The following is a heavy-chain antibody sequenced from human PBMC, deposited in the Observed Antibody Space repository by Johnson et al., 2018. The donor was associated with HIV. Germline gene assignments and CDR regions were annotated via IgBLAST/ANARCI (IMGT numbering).Heavy chain of an antibody. CDR1: GFTFDDYG. CDR3: ARSSGYYGTDAFDI. Sequence: VQLVESGGGVVRPGGSLRLSCAASGFTFDDYGMSWVRQAPGKGLELVSGINWNGGSTGYADSVKGRITISRDNSKNTLYLQMNSLRPEETAVYYCARSSGYYGTDAFDIWGQGTMVTVSS. D-gene: IGHD3-22*01. CDR2: INWNGGST. V-gene: IGHV3-20*04. J-gene: IGHJ3*02.